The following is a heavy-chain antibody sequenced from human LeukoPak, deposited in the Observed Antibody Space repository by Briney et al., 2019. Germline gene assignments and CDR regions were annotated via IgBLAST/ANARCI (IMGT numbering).Heavy chain of an antibody. CDR3: VRDSDSFGFDH. J-gene: IGHJ4*02. Sequence: GGSLRLSCASSGFSVSSNFLSWVRQAPGKGLEWVSVIYSIGSTYYTDSVKGRFTISRDNSKSTVYLQMDSLRAEDTAVYYCVRDSDSFGFDHWGQGTLVTVSS. CDR1: GFSVSSNF. D-gene: IGHD3-10*01. V-gene: IGHV3-53*01. CDR2: IYSIGST.